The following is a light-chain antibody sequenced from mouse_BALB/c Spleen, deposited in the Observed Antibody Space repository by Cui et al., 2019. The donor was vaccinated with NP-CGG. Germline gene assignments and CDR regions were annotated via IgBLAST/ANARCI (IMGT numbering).Light chain of an antibody. J-gene: IGLJ1*01. CDR2: GTN. V-gene: IGLV1*01. CDR1: TGAVTTSNY. CDR3: ALWYSNHWV. Sequence: QAVLTPASALTTSPGETVTLTCRASTGAVTTSNYANWVQEKPDHLFTGLIGGTNNRAPGVPARFSGSLIGDKAALTITGVQTEDEAIYFCALWYSNHWVFGGGTKLTVL.